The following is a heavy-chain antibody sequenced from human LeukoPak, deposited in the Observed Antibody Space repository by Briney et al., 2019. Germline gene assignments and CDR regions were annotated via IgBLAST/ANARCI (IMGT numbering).Heavy chain of an antibody. Sequence: WGSLRLSCAAAVFTFVDYGMSWVRQAPGKHLESVSGINWNGGSTGYADSVKGRFTISRDNAKNSLYLQMNSLRAEDTALYHCPRTSCSRTRCPPDYSGQGTLVTVSS. D-gene: IGHD2-2*01. CDR2: INWNGGST. V-gene: IGHV3-20*01. CDR3: PRTSCSRTRCPPDY. J-gene: IGHJ4*02. CDR1: VFTFVDYG.